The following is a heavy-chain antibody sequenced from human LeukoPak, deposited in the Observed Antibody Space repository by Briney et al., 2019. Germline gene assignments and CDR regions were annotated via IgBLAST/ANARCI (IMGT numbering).Heavy chain of an antibody. Sequence: GGSLRLSCAASGFTFSSYWMSWVRQAPGKGLEWVANIKQDGSEKYYVDSVKGRFTISRDNAKNSLYLQMNSLRAEDTAVYYCARATSPQRGYSYGGYYFDYWGQGTLVTVSS. D-gene: IGHD5-18*01. CDR2: IKQDGSEK. J-gene: IGHJ4*02. CDR1: GFTFSSYW. CDR3: ARATSPQRGYSYGGYYFDY. V-gene: IGHV3-7*01.